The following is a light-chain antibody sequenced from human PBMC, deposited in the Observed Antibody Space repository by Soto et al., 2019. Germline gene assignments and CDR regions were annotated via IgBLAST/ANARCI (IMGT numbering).Light chain of an antibody. CDR2: KAS. Sequence: IQMTQSPSTLSASVGDRVSITCRASQTIFSWLAWYQQKPGKAPNLLIYKASSLESGVPSRYSGSGSGTEFTLNISGLQPDDFAAYYCQQYNSYPYSFAQGTKLEIK. CDR3: QQYNSYPYS. J-gene: IGKJ2*03. CDR1: QTIFSW. V-gene: IGKV1-5*03.